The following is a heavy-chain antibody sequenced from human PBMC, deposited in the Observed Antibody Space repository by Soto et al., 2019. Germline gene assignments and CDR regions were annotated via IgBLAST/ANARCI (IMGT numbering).Heavy chain of an antibody. Sequence: SGTLSLTCTVSGGSISGYYWSWIRQPPGKGLEWIGNVYYSGGAKYNPSVKRRVSISVDTSKNQFSLNLSSVTAADTAVYYCTRPGDGPMNTNPYSYYGMDVWGPGLTGT. J-gene: IGHJ6*02. CDR2: VYYSGGA. CDR3: TRPGDGPMNTNPYSYYGMDV. V-gene: IGHV4-59*01. D-gene: IGHD2-21*02. CDR1: GGSISGYY.